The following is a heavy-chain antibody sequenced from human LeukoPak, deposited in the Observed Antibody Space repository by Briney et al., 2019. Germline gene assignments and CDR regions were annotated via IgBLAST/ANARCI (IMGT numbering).Heavy chain of an antibody. D-gene: IGHD3-22*01. V-gene: IGHV4-39*01. J-gene: IGHJ5*02. CDR1: GGSISSSSYY. CDR2: IYYSGST. Sequence: SETLSLTCTVSGGSISSSSYYWGWIRQPPGKGLEWIGSIYYSGSTYYNPSLKSRVTISVDTSKNQFSLKLSSVTAADTAVYYCARRAYYYDSSGYSNWFGPWGQGTLVTVSS. CDR3: ARRAYYYDSSGYSNWFGP.